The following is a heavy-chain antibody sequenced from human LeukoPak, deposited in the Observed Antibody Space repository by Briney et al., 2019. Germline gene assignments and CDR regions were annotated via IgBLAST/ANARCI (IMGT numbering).Heavy chain of an antibody. J-gene: IGHJ4*02. CDR1: GFTFSTSA. V-gene: IGHV3-23*01. CDR3: AKAPRGVIAAAAGYLDY. CDR2: ISSTGGNT. Sequence: GGSLRLSCEASGFTFSTSAMSWVRQAPGKGLEWVSSISSTGGNTYHADSVKGRFTISRDNSWNTLHLQMNSLRAEDSAVYYCAKAPRGVIAAAAGYLDYWGQGALVTVSS. D-gene: IGHD6-13*01.